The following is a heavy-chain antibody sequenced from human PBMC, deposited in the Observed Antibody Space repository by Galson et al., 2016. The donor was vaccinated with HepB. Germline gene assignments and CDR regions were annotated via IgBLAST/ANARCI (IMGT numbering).Heavy chain of an antibody. D-gene: IGHD1-26*01. CDR1: GGTFGGYT. V-gene: IGHV1-69*08. J-gene: IGHJ4*02. Sequence: SVKVSCKASGGTFGGYTISWVRQAPGHGLEWMGWIIPALGSATYSQKFQGRVTLTADRSANIAHMELTSLRSDDTAVYYCARITSGTPREFWGQGTLVTVSS. CDR3: ARITSGTPREF. CDR2: IIPALGSA.